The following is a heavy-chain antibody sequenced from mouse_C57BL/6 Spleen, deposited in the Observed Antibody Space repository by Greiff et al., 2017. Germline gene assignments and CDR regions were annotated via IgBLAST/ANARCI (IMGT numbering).Heavy chain of an antibody. J-gene: IGHJ2*01. V-gene: IGHV1-82*01. CDR1: GYAFSSSW. CDR2: IYPGDGDT. D-gene: IGHD4-1*01. Sequence: VQLQQPGAELVKPGASVKLSCKASGYAFSSSWMNWVKQRPGKGLEWIGRIYPGDGDTNYNGKFKGKATLTADKSSSTAYMQLSSLTSEDSAVYFCASWRAKTGTDYWGQGTTLTVAS. CDR3: ASWRAKTGTDY.